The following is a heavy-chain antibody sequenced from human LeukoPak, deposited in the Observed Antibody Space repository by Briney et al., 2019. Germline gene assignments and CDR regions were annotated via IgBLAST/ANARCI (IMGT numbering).Heavy chain of an antibody. J-gene: IGHJ6*03. CDR1: GGSISSYY. CDR3: ARAVYVDDQDDYYYMDV. Sequence: SETLSLTCTVSGGSISSYYWSWIRQPAGKGLEWIGRIYTSGSTNYNPSLKSRVTISVDKSKNQFSLKLSSVTAADTAVYYCARAVYVDDQDDYYYMDVWGKGTTVTVSS. CDR2: IYTSGST. V-gene: IGHV4-4*07. D-gene: IGHD5/OR15-5a*01.